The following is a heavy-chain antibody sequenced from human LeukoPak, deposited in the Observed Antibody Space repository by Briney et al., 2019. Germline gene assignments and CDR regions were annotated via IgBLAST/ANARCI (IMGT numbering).Heavy chain of an antibody. V-gene: IGHV4-59*01. J-gene: IGHJ4*02. Sequence: TSETLSLTCTVSDDSISDYYRGWIRQPPGKGLEWIGYFYNSGRPTYNPSLKSRVTISADTSKNHFSLKLNSVTTADTAVYYCTRGAGWLIDYWGQGILVTVSS. CDR1: DDSISDYY. D-gene: IGHD3-16*01. CDR2: FYNSGRP. CDR3: TRGAGWLIDY.